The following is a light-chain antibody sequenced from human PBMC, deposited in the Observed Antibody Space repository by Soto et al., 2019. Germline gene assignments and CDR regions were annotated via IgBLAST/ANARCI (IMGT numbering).Light chain of an antibody. CDR3: QQYSTSWT. CDR1: QTVTSRH. J-gene: IGKJ1*01. Sequence: EIVLTQSPGTLSLSPGERATFSCRASQTVTSRHLAWYQQKPGQAPRLLIFGTSNRATGIPDRFSGSVSGTDFTLTISRLEPEDFAVYYCQQYSTSWTFGQGTKVEIK. CDR2: GTS. V-gene: IGKV3-20*01.